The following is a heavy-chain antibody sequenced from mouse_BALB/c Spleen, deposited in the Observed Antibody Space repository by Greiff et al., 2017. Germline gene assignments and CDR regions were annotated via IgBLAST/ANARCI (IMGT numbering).Heavy chain of an antibody. CDR3: ARGNYYAMDY. Sequence: QVQLKESGPGLVAPSQSLSITCTVSGFSLTSYGVHWVRQPPGKGLEWLGVIWSGGSTDYNAAFISRLSISKDNSKSQVFFKMNSLQANDTAIYYCARGNYYAMDYWGQGTSVTVSS. J-gene: IGHJ4*01. CDR1: GFSLTSYG. CDR2: IWSGGST. V-gene: IGHV2-2*02.